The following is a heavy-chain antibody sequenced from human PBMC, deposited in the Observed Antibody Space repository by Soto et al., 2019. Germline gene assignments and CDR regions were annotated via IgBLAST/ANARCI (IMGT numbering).Heavy chain of an antibody. Sequence: QVQLVESGGGVVQPGRSLRLSCAASGFTFSSYGMHWVRQAPGKGLEWVAVISYGGINKYYADSVKGRFTISRDNSKNTLYLQLNSLRAEDTAMYYCRGVTTSVDYWGQGTLVTVSS. CDR3: RGVTTSVDY. CDR2: ISYGGINK. V-gene: IGHV3-30*03. CDR1: GFTFSSYG. D-gene: IGHD4-17*01. J-gene: IGHJ4*02.